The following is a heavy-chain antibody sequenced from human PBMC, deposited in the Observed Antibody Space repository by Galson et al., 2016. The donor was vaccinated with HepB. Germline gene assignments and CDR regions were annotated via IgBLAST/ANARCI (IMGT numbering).Heavy chain of an antibody. CDR1: GGSFSDYY. D-gene: IGHD3-16*01. Sequence: SETLSLTCAVYGGSFSDYYWSWIRQPPGKGLEWFGEIDHSGSTNYNPSLKSRVTISVDTSKNQFSLKLSSVTAADTAVYYCARWGTYSEKHAFDIWGQGTMVTVSS. CDR3: ARWGTYSEKHAFDI. J-gene: IGHJ3*02. V-gene: IGHV4-34*01. CDR2: IDHSGST.